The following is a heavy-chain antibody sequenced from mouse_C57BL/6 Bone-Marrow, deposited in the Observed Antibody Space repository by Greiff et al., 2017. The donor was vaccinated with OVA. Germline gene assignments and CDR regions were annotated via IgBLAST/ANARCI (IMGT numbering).Heavy chain of an antibody. Sequence: EVQVVESGGGLVKPGGSLKLSCAASGFTFSDYGMHWVRQAPEKGLEWVAYISSGSSTIYYADTVKGRFTISRDKDKNTLFLKMTSLRTEETAMYYCAKGGYSNYNYAMDYWGQGTSVTVSS. CDR1: GFTFSDYG. CDR3: AKGGYSNYNYAMDY. D-gene: IGHD2-5*01. V-gene: IGHV5-17*01. CDR2: ISSGSSTI. J-gene: IGHJ4*01.